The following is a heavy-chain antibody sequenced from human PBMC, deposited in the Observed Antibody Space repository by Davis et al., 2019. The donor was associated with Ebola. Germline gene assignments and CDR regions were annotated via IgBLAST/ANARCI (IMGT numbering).Heavy chain of an antibody. CDR2: IYYTGST. CDR3: ARGVYGAFFDS. V-gene: IGHV4-59*01. D-gene: IGHD4-17*01. Sequence: PSETLSLTCTVSGASLSSYYWTWIRQPPGKGLQYIGYIYYTGSTNSNPSLMSRVTMSIDASKNQFTLNLSSVTAADTAVYYCARGVYGAFFDSWGQGALVTVSS. CDR1: GASLSSYY. J-gene: IGHJ4*02.